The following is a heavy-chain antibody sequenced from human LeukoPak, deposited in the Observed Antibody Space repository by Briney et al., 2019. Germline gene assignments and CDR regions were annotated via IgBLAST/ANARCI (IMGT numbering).Heavy chain of an antibody. CDR3: AKDQSSSWPNYYGMDV. D-gene: IGHD6-13*01. V-gene: IGHV3-23*01. J-gene: IGHJ6*02. Sequence: GASLRLSYAASGFTFSSYAMSWVRQAPGKGLEWVSAISGSGGSTYYADSVKGRFTISRDNSKNTLYLQMNGLRAEDTAVYYCAKDQSSSWPNYYGMDVWGQGTTVTVSS. CDR2: ISGSGGST. CDR1: GFTFSSYA.